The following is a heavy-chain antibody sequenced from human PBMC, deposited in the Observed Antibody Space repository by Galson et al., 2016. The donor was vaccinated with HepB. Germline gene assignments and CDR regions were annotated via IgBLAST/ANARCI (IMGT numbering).Heavy chain of an antibody. V-gene: IGHV1-2*04. J-gene: IGHJ4*02. Sequence: SVKVSCKASGYTFTGYYMNWVRQAPGQGLEWMGWINPNSGGTYYAQKFQGWVTMTRDTSISTAYMELSRLRSDDTAVYFCARRADRVLDYWGQGTLVTVSS. CDR3: ARRADRVLDY. D-gene: IGHD2-15*01. CDR2: INPNSGGT. CDR1: GYTFTGYY.